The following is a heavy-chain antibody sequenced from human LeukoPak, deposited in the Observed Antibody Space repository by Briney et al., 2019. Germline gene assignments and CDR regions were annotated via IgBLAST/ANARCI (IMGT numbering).Heavy chain of an antibody. CDR2: INHSGST. V-gene: IGHV4-34*01. CDR1: GGSFSGYY. D-gene: IGHD3-9*01. J-gene: IGHJ6*03. Sequence: PPETLSLTCAVYGGSFSGYYWSWIRQPPGKGLEWIGEINHSGSTNYNPSLKSRVTISVDTSKNQFSLKLSSVTAADTAVYYCARQTFDWLPLYYYYYYMDVWGKGTTVTISS. CDR3: ARQTFDWLPLYYYYYYMDV.